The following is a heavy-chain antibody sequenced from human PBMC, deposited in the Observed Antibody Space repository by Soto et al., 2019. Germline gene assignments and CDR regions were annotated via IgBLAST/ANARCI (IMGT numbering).Heavy chain of an antibody. CDR3: AKGRYKDPFDY. V-gene: IGHV4-59*08. CDR2: IYYSGST. D-gene: IGHD1-1*01. CDR1: GASISSYY. J-gene: IGHJ4*02. Sequence: SETLSLTCTVSGASISSYYWSWIRQPPGKGLEWIGCIYYSGSTNYNPPLKSRVTISVDTSKNQFSLKLTSVTAADTAVYYCAKGRYKDPFDYWGQGTLVTVSS.